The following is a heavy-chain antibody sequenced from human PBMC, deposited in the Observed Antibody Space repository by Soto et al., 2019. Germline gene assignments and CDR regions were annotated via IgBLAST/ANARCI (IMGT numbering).Heavy chain of an antibody. Sequence: GGSLRLSCAASGFTFSSYSMNWVRQAPGKGLEWVSYISSSSSTIYYADSVKGRFTISRDNAKNSLYLQMNSLRDKDTAVYYCARDLHRFTMVRDYYYGMDVWGQGTTVTVSS. D-gene: IGHD3-10*01. CDR2: ISSSSSTI. V-gene: IGHV3-48*02. CDR1: GFTFSSYS. CDR3: ARDLHRFTMVRDYYYGMDV. J-gene: IGHJ6*02.